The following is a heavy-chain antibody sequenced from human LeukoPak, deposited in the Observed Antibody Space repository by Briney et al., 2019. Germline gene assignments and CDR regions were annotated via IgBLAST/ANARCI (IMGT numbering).Heavy chain of an antibody. D-gene: IGHD3-22*01. J-gene: IGHJ4*02. CDR3: AKSDDSSGYYYEIDY. CDR1: GFTFSSYA. V-gene: IGHV3-23*01. CDR2: ISGSGGST. Sequence: GGSLRLSCAASGFTFSSYAMSWVRQAPGKGLEWGSAISGSGGSTYYADSVKGRFTISRDNSKNTLYLQMNSLRAEDTAVYYCAKSDDSSGYYYEIDYWGQGTLVTVSS.